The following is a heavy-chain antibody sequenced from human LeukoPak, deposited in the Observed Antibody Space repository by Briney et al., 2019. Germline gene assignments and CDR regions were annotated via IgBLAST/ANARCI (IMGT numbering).Heavy chain of an antibody. V-gene: IGHV4-34*01. CDR2: INHNGGT. D-gene: IGHD3-9*01. CDR3: ARGYDILTGYYSRGATGYMDV. CDR1: GGSFSGYF. J-gene: IGHJ6*03. Sequence: SETLSLTCAVYGGSFSGYFWSWIRQPPGKGLEWIGDINHNGGTNYNPSLKSRVTISVDTSKSQFSLKLSSVTAADTAVYYCARGYDILTGYYSRGATGYMDVWGKGTTVTISS.